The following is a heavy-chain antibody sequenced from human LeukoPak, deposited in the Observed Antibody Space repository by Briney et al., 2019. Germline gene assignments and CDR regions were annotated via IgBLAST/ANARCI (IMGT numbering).Heavy chain of an antibody. CDR2: ISYSGST. J-gene: IGHJ4*02. D-gene: IGHD1-1*01. Sequence: SQTLSLTCTVSGGSISSGGYYWSWIRQHPGKGLEWIGSISYSGSTNYNPSLQGRVTISLDTSRNQFSLKLSSVTAADTAVYYCASGDNDPLFDYWGQGTLVTVSS. CDR1: GGSISSGGYY. CDR3: ASGDNDPLFDY. V-gene: IGHV4-31*03.